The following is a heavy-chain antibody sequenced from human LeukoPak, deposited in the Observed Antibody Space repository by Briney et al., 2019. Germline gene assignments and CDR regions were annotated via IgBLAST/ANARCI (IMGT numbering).Heavy chain of an antibody. V-gene: IGHV4-34*01. CDR2: INHSGST. CDR1: VGSFRGYY. Sequence: SETLSLTCAVYVGSFRGYYWNWIRQPPGKGLEWIGEINHSGSTNYNPSLKSRVTISVDTSKNQFSLKLSSVTAADTAVYFCARGPWNDVLWGQGTLVTASS. CDR3: ARGPWNDVL. J-gene: IGHJ4*02. D-gene: IGHD1-1*01.